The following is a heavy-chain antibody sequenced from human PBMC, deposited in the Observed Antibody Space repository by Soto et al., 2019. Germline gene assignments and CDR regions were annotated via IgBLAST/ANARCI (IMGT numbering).Heavy chain of an antibody. CDR2: IYYSGST. J-gene: IGHJ6*02. CDR3: ARDPGSGYSIHDYGMDV. CDR1: GGSISSYY. Sequence: AGTLYLTCAVSGGSISSYYRSWIRQPPGKGLEWIGYIYYSGSTNYNPSLKSRVTISVDTSKNQFSLKLSSVTAADTAVYYCARDPGSGYSIHDYGMDVWGQGTTVTVSS. D-gene: IGHD3-22*01. V-gene: IGHV4-59*01.